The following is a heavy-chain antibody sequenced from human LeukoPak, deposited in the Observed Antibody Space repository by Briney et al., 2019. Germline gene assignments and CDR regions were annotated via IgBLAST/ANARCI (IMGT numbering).Heavy chain of an antibody. CDR1: GYTFTEYN. V-gene: IGHV1-2*02. CDR2: INPNSGGT. D-gene: IGHD3-22*01. J-gene: IGHJ5*02. CDR3: ATTGVYYYDSSGYNWFDP. Sequence: ASVKVSCKVSGYTFTEYNVHWVQQAPGQGLEWMGWINPNSGGTNYAQKFQGRVTMTRDTSISTAYMELSRLRSDDTAVYYCATTGVYYYDSSGYNWFDPWGPGTLVTVSS.